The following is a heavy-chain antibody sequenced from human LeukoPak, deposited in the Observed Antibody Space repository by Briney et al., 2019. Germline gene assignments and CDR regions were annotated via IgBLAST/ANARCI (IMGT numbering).Heavy chain of an antibody. J-gene: IGHJ3*02. CDR3: AGDPRYCSSTSCYAFDI. D-gene: IGHD2-2*01. CDR2: IYSGGST. V-gene: IGHV3-53*01. CDR1: GFTVSSNY. Sequence: GGSLRLSCAASGFTVSSNYMSWVRQAPGKGLEWVSVIYSGGSTYYADSVKGRFTISRDNSKNTLYLQMNSLRAEDTAVYYCAGDPRYCSSTSCYAFDIWGQGTMVTVSS.